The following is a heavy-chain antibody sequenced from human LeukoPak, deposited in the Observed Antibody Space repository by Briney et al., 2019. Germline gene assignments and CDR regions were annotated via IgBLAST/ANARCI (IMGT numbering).Heavy chain of an antibody. J-gene: IGHJ5*02. CDR2: ISSSSSYI. CDR3: ARVMAIAVAGNWFDP. Sequence: TGGSLRPSCAASGFTFSSYSMNWVRQAPGKGLEWVSSISSSSSYIYYADSVKGRFTISRDNAKNSLYLQMNSLRAEDTAVYYCARVMAIAVAGNWFDPWGQGTLVTVSS. CDR1: GFTFSSYS. D-gene: IGHD6-19*01. V-gene: IGHV3-21*01.